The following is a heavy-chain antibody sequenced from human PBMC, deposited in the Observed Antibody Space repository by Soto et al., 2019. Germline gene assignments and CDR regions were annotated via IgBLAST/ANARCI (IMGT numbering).Heavy chain of an antibody. CDR2: IKQDGSEK. Sequence: GVLRLSCAASGFTFSSYWMSWVRQAPGKGLEWVANIKQDGSEKYYVDSVKGRFTISRDNAKNSLYLQMNSLRAEDTAVYYCLHDYGRHRRVGYYYGMDVWGQGTTVTVSS. V-gene: IGHV3-7*01. CDR1: GFTFSSYW. D-gene: IGHD4-17*01. CDR3: LHDYGRHRRVGYYYGMDV. J-gene: IGHJ6*02.